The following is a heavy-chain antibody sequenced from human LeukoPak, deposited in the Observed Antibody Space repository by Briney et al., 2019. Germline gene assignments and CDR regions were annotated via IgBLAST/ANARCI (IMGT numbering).Heavy chain of an antibody. Sequence: PAGSLRLSCAASGFTFSSYEMNWVRQAPGKGLEWVSYISSSGSTIYYADSVRGRFTISRDNAKNSLYLQMNSLRAEDTAVYYCAREVSGYDFGYWGQGTLVTVSS. CDR1: GFTFSSYE. CDR3: AREVSGYDFGY. J-gene: IGHJ4*02. D-gene: IGHD5-12*01. V-gene: IGHV3-48*03. CDR2: ISSSGSTI.